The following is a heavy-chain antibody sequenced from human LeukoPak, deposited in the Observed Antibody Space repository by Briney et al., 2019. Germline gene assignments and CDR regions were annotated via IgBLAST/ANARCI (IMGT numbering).Heavy chain of an antibody. Sequence: GGSLRLSCAPSGLTFSIYAVHWVRQAPGRGLEWVAVISYDGSSKYYADSVKGRFTISRDNSRNTLYLQINSLRAEDTAVYYCARSEGVVLPFDYCGQGTLGTVSS. J-gene: IGHJ4*02. V-gene: IGHV3-30*04. CDR3: ARSEGVVLPFDY. CDR1: GLTFSIYA. CDR2: ISYDGSSK. D-gene: IGHD3-3*01.